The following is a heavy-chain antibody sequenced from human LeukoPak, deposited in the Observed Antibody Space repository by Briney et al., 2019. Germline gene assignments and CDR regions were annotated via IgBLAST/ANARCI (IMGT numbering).Heavy chain of an antibody. Sequence: SETLSLTCAVYGGSFSVYYLSWIRQPPGKGLESIGEINHSGSTYYNPSLKSRVTISVDTSKSQFSLKMTSVTAADTAVYYCARGDIAARLQTWGQGTLVTVSS. CDR1: GGSFSVYY. V-gene: IGHV4-34*01. CDR2: INHSGST. D-gene: IGHD6-6*01. J-gene: IGHJ4*02. CDR3: ARGDIAARLQT.